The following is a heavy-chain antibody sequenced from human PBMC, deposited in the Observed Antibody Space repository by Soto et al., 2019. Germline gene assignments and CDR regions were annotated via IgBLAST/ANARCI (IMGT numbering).Heavy chain of an antibody. CDR3: ATYVTYYDILTQAFDI. J-gene: IGHJ3*02. Sequence: QVQLVQSGAEVKKPGSSVKVSCKASGGTFSSYAISWVRQAPGQGLEWMGGIIPIFGTANYAQKFQGRVTITADESTSPAYMELSSLRSDDTAVDYCATYVTYYDILTQAFDISGQGTMVTVSS. CDR1: GGTFSSYA. CDR2: IIPIFGTA. V-gene: IGHV1-69*01. D-gene: IGHD3-9*01.